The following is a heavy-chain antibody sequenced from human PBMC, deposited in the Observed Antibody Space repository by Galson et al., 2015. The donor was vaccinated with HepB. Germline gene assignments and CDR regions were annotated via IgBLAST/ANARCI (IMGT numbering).Heavy chain of an antibody. D-gene: IGHD3-22*01. V-gene: IGHV1-69*13. J-gene: IGHJ4*02. Sequence: SVKVSCKASGGTFGTYAVSWVRQAPGQGLEWTGGIIPVFGAPKYAQTFQDRVTISADESTSTAYMDLSSLRSDDTAMYFCALAIMGYFDSSGHLPFDFWGQGTLVTVAS. CDR3: ALAIMGYFDSSGHLPFDF. CDR1: GGTFGTYA. CDR2: IIPVFGAP.